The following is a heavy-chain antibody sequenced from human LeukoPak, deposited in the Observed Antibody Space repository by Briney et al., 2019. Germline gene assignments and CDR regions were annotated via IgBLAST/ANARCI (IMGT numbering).Heavy chain of an antibody. J-gene: IGHJ3*02. D-gene: IGHD3-10*01. Sequence: SVKVSCKASGGTFSSYAISWVRQAPGQGLERMGRIIPIFGTANYAQKFQGRVTITTDESTSTAYMELSSLRSEDTAVYYCATSHPGDAAFDIWGQGTMVTVSS. V-gene: IGHV1-69*05. CDR1: GGTFSSYA. CDR2: IIPIFGTA. CDR3: ATSHPGDAAFDI.